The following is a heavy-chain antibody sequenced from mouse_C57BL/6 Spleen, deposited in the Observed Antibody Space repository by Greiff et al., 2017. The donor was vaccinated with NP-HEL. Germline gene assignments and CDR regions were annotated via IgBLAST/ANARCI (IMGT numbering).Heavy chain of an antibody. CDR1: GYTFTSYW. CDR2: IHPNSGST. J-gene: IGHJ1*03. Sequence: QVQLQQPGAELVKPGASVKLSCKASGYTFTSYWMHWVKQRPGQGLEWIGMIHPNSGSTNYNEKFKSKATLTVDKSSSTAYMQLSSLTSKDSAVYYCARSGDYYSNYGWYFDVWGTGTTVTVSS. CDR3: ARSGDYYSNYGWYFDV. V-gene: IGHV1-64*01. D-gene: IGHD2-5*01.